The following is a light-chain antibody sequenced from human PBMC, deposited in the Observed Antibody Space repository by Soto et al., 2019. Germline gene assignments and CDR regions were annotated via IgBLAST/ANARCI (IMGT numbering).Light chain of an antibody. CDR2: LGS. CDR1: QSLLHSNGYNY. V-gene: IGKV2-28*01. CDR3: MQALQTPPWT. Sequence: DIVMTQSPLSLPATPGEPASISCRSSQSLLHSNGYNYLDWYLQKPGQSPQLLIYLGSNRASGVPDRFSGSGSGTDFTLKISRVEAEDVGVYYCMQALQTPPWTFGQGTKVAIK. J-gene: IGKJ1*01.